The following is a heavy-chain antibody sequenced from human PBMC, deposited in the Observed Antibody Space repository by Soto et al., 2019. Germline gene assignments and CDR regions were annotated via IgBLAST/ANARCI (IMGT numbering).Heavy chain of an antibody. CDR1: GFTFSNAW. CDR3: TTNYLLEGDSSGYFVDY. Sequence: AGSLRLSCAASGFTFSNAWMSWVRQAPGAGREWVGRIKSKTDGGTTDYAAPVKGRFTISRDDSKNTLYLQMNSLNSEDTAVYYCTTNYLLEGDSSGYFVDYWGQGT. J-gene: IGHJ4*02. V-gene: IGHV3-15*01. D-gene: IGHD3-22*01. CDR2: IKSKTDGGTT.